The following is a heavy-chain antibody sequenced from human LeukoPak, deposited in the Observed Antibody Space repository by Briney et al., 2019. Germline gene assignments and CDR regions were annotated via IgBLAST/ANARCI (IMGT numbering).Heavy chain of an antibody. CDR1: GYTFTGYY. J-gene: IGHJ5*02. V-gene: IGHV1-2*02. CDR2: INPNSGVT. CDR3: ARDLIAAAGTTWFDP. Sequence: ASVTVSCKASGYTFTGYYMQWVRQAPGQGLEWMGWINPNSGVTNYAQKFQGRVTMTRYTSISTAYMELSRLRSEDTAVYYCARDLIAAAGTTWFDPWGQGTLVTVSS. D-gene: IGHD6-13*01.